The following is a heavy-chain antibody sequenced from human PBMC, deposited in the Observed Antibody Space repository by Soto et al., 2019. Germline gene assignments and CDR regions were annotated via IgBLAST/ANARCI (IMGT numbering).Heavy chain of an antibody. CDR3: ARADYYGSSCDDLDY. Sequence: QVQVAQSGAEVKRPGASVKVSCWASGYPFTNFYIHWVRQAPGHGLEWMGIINPSGGSTAYAQKFLGCDTMTRDTAASSVYMEVSGLRSEDTAVYYCARADYYGSSCDDLDYWGQGTLVTVSS. V-gene: IGHV1-46*01. CDR1: GYPFTNFY. CDR2: INPSGGST. J-gene: IGHJ4*02. D-gene: IGHD3-22*01.